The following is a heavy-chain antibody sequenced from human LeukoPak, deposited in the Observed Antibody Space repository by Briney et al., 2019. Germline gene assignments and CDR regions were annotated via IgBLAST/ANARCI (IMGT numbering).Heavy chain of an antibody. J-gene: IGHJ5*02. CDR1: GFTFSSYA. CDR2: ISYDGSNK. D-gene: IGHD2-2*01. V-gene: IGHV3-30*04. Sequence: GGSLRLSCTASGFTFSSYAMHWVRQAPGKGLEWVAVISYDGSNKYYADSVKGRFTISRDNSKNTLYLQMNSLRAEDTAVYYCARADCSSTSCYGYYDFWSGPSDWFDPWGQGTLVTVSS. CDR3: ARADCSSTSCYGYYDFWSGPSDWFDP.